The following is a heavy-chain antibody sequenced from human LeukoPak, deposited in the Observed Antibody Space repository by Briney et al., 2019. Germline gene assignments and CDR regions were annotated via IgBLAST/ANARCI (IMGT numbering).Heavy chain of an antibody. V-gene: IGHV1-24*01. D-gene: IGHD3-22*01. CDR3: ARNPAEPYYYDSSGYYRVYFDY. CDR2: FDPEDGET. J-gene: IGHJ4*02. Sequence: ASVKVSCKVSGYTLTELSMHWVRQAPGKGLEWMGGFDPEDGETIYAQKFQGRVTMTEDTSTDTAYMELSSLRSEDTAVYYCARNPAEPYYYDSSGYYRVYFDYWGQGTLVTVSS. CDR1: GYTLTELS.